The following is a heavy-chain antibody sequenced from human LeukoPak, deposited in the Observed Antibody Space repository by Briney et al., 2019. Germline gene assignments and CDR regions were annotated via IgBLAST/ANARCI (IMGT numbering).Heavy chain of an antibody. CDR2: ISVSGNST. Sequence: PWGTLALSCAAYGVTFRSYAMSWVRQAPGKGLEWVSAISVSGNSTYYGDSVKGRFTISRDNSQNSVYLQMNSLRDEDTAVSYCARYWGGGAAGIDYWGQGTLVTVSS. V-gene: IGHV3-23*01. D-gene: IGHD6-13*01. CDR3: ARYWGGGAAGIDY. CDR1: GVTFRSYA. J-gene: IGHJ4*02.